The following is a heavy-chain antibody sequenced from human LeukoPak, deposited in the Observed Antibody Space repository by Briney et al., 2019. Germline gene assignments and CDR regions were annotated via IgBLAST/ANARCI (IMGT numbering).Heavy chain of an antibody. Sequence: GGSLRLSCTTSGFTFGNYSMSWVRQAPGQGLEWVGFIRSKGYGGTAEYAASVKGRFTISRDDSNSIAYLQMDSLKTEDTAVYYCTREIRYFDWFQADYWGQGTLVTVSS. CDR1: GFTFGNYS. J-gene: IGHJ4*02. CDR2: IRSKGYGGTA. D-gene: IGHD3-9*01. CDR3: TREIRYFDWFQADY. V-gene: IGHV3-49*04.